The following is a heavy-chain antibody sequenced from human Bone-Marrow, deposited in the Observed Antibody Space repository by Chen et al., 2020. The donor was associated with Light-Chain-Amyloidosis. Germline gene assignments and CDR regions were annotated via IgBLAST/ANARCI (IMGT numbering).Heavy chain of an antibody. D-gene: IGHD7-27*01. J-gene: IGHJ4*02. CDR3: AKDYWGSADY. CDR2: IIPIFGKA. Sequence: QVQLVQSGAEVKKPGSSVKVSCKASGGTFNTYAISWVRQAPGQGLEWMGGIIPIFGKANYAQKFQGRVTITADESTRTVYMELSRLRSEDTAVYYCAKDYWGSADYWGQGTLVTVSS. V-gene: IGHV1-69*01. CDR1: GGTFNTYA.